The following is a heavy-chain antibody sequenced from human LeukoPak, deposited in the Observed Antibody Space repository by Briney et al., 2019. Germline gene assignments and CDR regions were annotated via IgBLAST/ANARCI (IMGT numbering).Heavy chain of an antibody. D-gene: IGHD2-21*01. J-gene: IGHJ4*02. V-gene: IGHV3-23*05. Sequence: PGGSLRLSCAASGFTFVTYAMSWVRQAPGKGLEWVATIGNSGSDTYYTDSVKGRFTISRDSSKNTLYLQMNSLTAEDTAVYYCAQTYYYLNYWGQGTLVTVSS. CDR1: GFTFVTYA. CDR2: IGNSGSDT. CDR3: AQTYYYLNY.